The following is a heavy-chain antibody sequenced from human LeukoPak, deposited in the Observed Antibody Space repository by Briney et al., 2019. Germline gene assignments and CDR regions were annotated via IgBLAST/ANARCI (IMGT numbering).Heavy chain of an antibody. J-gene: IGHJ6*03. V-gene: IGHV1-69*05. CDR2: IIPISGTA. CDR1: GDTFSSYA. D-gene: IGHD6-6*01. CDR3: AGASIAAPGYYYYYMDV. Sequence: SVKVSCKASGDTFSSYAISWVREAPGEGLECMGGIIPISGTANYAQKFQGRVTTTTDESTSTAYMELSSLRSEDTAVYYWAGASIAAPGYYYYYMDVWGKATTVTVSS.